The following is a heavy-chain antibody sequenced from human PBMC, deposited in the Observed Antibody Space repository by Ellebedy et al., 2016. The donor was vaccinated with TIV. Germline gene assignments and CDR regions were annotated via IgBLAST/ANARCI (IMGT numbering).Heavy chain of an antibody. CDR3: ARASFYDVDLSGWYFDF. D-gene: IGHD3-10*02. J-gene: IGHJ2*01. Sequence: GGSLRLSCAASGLTVSTNYMNWVRQAPGKGLEWVSSIYSGDDTYYADSVEGRSFISRDNSENTLYLQMSSLKAEDTAVYFCARASFYDVDLSGWYFDFWGRGTLVTVSS. CDR2: IYSGDDT. V-gene: IGHV3-66*01. CDR1: GLTVSTNY.